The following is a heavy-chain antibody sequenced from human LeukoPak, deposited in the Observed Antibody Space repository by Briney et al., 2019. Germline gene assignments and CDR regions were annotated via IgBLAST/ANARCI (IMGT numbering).Heavy chain of an antibody. CDR1: GFTFSSYG. D-gene: IGHD4-23*01. Sequence: GGSLRLSCAASGFTFSSYGMHWVRQAPGKGLEWVAVIWYDGSNKYYADSVKGRFTISRDNSKNTLYLQMNSLRAEDTAVYYCASIDYGGNSDGFDHWGQGTLVTVSS. CDR3: ASIDYGGNSDGFDH. J-gene: IGHJ4*02. CDR2: IWYDGSNK. V-gene: IGHV3-33*01.